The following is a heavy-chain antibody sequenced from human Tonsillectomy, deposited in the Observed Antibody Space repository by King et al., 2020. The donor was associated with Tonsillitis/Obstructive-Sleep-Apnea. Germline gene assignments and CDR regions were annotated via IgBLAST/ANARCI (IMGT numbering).Heavy chain of an antibody. CDR3: ARNRSSWSD. CDR1: GFTFSSYW. D-gene: IGHD6-13*01. J-gene: IGHJ4*02. V-gene: IGHV3-7*04. Sequence: VQLVESGGGLVQPGGSRRLSSAASGFTFSSYWMSWVRQAPGKGLEVVANIKQDGREKYFVVSVKVRFTISRDNAKNSLYLQMNSLRAEDTAVYYCARNRSSWSDWGQGTLVTVSS. CDR2: IKQDGREK.